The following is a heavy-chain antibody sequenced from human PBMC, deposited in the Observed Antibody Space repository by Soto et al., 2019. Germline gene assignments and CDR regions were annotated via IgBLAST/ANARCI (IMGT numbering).Heavy chain of an antibody. J-gene: IGHJ4*02. CDR3: ARDKITGLFDY. D-gene: IGHD2-8*02. Sequence: PSDTLSLTCRVSGTSISSTYWWTWVRQSPGKGLEWIGEIYHNGITKYNPSLKSRVTISVDTSKNQFSLKLTSVTAADTAVYYCARDKITGLFDYWGQGTLVTVSS. CDR1: GTSISSTYW. CDR2: IYHNGIT. V-gene: IGHV4-4*02.